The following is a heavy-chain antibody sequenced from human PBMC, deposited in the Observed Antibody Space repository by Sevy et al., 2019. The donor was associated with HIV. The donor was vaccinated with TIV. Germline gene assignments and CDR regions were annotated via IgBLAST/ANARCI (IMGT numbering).Heavy chain of an antibody. CDR2: IWYDGGFK. V-gene: IGHV3-33*01. CDR1: GFTFSTYG. D-gene: IGHD3-22*01. J-gene: IGHJ4*02. Sequence: GGSLRLSCAASGFTFSTYGMHWVRQAPGKGLEWVAAIWYDGGFKFNEDSVEGRFTISRDNSKNTMFLQMNSLRAEDTAVYYCARGRYDSSDYHTNTNFDYWGQRTLVTVSS. CDR3: ARGRYDSSDYHTNTNFDY.